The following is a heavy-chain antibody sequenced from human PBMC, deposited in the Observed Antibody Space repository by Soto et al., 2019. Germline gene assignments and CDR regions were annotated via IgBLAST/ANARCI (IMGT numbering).Heavy chain of an antibody. Sequence: GSLRLSCAASGFTFSSYGMHWVRQAPGKGLEWVAVIWYDGSNKYYADSVKGRFTISRDNSKNTLYLQMDSLRAEDTAHYYCARDGLDYYGLDVWGQGTTVTVSS. CDR1: GFTFSSYG. CDR2: IWYDGSNK. J-gene: IGHJ6*02. V-gene: IGHV3-33*01. CDR3: ARDGLDYYGLDV.